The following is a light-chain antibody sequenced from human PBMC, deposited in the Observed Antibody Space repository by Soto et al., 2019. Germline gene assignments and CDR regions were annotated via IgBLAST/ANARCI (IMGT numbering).Light chain of an antibody. CDR2: GAY. Sequence: IVVTQSPATLSVSPGETVTLSCRVSQSVSSSLAWYQQKPGQAPRLLISGAYTRATSIPTRFSGSVSGTEFTLTISGLQSEDFAVYYCQQYYNWPQLTFGGGTRVEIE. CDR1: QSVSSS. J-gene: IGKJ4*01. V-gene: IGKV3-15*01. CDR3: QQYYNWPQLT.